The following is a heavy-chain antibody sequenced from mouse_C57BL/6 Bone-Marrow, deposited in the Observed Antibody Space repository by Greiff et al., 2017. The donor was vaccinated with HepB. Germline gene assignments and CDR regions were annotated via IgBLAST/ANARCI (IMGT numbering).Heavy chain of an antibody. V-gene: IGHV1-82*01. D-gene: IGHD1-1*01. J-gene: IGHJ3*01. CDR2: IYPGDGDT. CDR1: GYAFSSSW. CDR3: ARHYYYGSSWPWFAY. Sequence: QVQLKQSGPELVKPGASVKISCKASGYAFSSSWMNWVKQRPGKGLEWIGRIYPGDGDTNYNGKFKGKATLTADKSSSTAYMQLSSLTSEDSAVYFCARHYYYGSSWPWFAYWGQGTLVTVSA.